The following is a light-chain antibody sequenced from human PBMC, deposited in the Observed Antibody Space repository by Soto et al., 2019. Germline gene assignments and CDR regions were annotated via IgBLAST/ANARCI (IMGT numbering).Light chain of an antibody. J-gene: IGKJ1*01. CDR2: GVF. V-gene: IGKV1-17*03. CDR3: QQSYRTVT. Sequence: DNQMSQSPSAMSASVGDTVTITCRASQDISNYLAWFHQKPGKVPKPLIYGVFSLQSGVPSRFSGSGSETDFTLTIIRFQHYDLATYYCQQSYRTVTFGQGTKVDIK. CDR1: QDISNY.